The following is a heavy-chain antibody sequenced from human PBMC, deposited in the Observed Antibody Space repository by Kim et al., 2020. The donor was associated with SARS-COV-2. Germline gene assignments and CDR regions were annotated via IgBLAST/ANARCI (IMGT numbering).Heavy chain of an antibody. D-gene: IGHD3-16*01. CDR1: GHFFTRDS. CDR3: LGGFYFDY. Sequence: ASVKVSCKTSGHFFTRDSIHLVRQAPGQWLEWMGGIDCGNGNTIYSQKFQGRVTFTTDTSASTAYMELSFLRSEDSAVYYCLGGFYFDYWGQGTLVTVSS. V-gene: IGHV1-3*01. J-gene: IGHJ4*02. CDR2: IDCGNGNT.